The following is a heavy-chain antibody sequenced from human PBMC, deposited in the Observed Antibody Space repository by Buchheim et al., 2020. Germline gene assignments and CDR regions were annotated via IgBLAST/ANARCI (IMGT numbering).Heavy chain of an antibody. Sequence: QLQLQESGSGLVKPSQTLSLTCAVSGGSISSGGYSWSWIRQPPGKGLEWIGYIYNSGSTYYNPSIKSRVTISVERFNKQLFLKLSSVTAADTAVYYCARSYYAPHYFDYWGQGTL. J-gene: IGHJ4*02. CDR2: IYNSGST. CDR1: GGSISSGGYS. CDR3: ARSYYAPHYFDY. D-gene: IGHD2-2*01. V-gene: IGHV4-30-2*01.